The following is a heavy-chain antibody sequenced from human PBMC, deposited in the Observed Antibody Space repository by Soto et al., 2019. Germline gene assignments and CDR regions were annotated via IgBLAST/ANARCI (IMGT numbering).Heavy chain of an antibody. J-gene: IGHJ6*02. D-gene: IGHD3-3*01. V-gene: IGHV1-46*01. CDR2: INPSGGST. Sequence: GASVKVSCQASGYTFTSYYMHWVRQAPGQGLEWMGIINPSGGSTSYAQKFQGRVTMTRDTSTSTVYMELSSLRSEDTAVYYCAGTYYDFWSGYYPYGMDVWGQGTTVTVSS. CDR3: AGTYYDFWSGYYPYGMDV. CDR1: GYTFTSYY.